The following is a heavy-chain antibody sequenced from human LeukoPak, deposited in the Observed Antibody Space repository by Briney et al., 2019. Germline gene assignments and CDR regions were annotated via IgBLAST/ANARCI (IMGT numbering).Heavy chain of an antibody. Sequence: ASVKVSCKASGYTFTSYGISWVRQAPGQGLEWVGWISAYNGNTNYAQKLQGRVTMTTDTSTSTAYMELRSLRSGDTAVYYCARDGGSYYYDSRAFDIWGQGTMVTVSS. CDR1: GYTFTSYG. J-gene: IGHJ3*02. D-gene: IGHD3-22*01. V-gene: IGHV1-18*01. CDR3: ARDGGSYYYDSRAFDI. CDR2: ISAYNGNT.